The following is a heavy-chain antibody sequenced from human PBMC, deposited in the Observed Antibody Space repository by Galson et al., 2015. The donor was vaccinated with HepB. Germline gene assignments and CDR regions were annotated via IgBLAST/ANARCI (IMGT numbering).Heavy chain of an antibody. CDR1: GYAFNVYD. V-gene: IGHV1-3*01. D-gene: IGHD3-10*01. CDR2: INGGNDNT. J-gene: IGHJ4*02. CDR3: ARTGARFGSGRFSWDF. Sequence: SVKVSCKASGYAFNVYDIHWLRQAPGQRLEWMGWINGGNDNTRYSQKFQGRVTCSKETSASTAYMELSSLGSEDTAIYYWARTGARFGSGRFSWDFWGQGTLVTVSA.